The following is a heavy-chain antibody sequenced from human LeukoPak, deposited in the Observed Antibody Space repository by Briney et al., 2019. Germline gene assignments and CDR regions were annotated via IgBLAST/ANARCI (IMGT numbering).Heavy chain of an antibody. Sequence: YFMSWVRQPPGKGLEWIGYIYYSGSTYYNPSLKSRVTISVDTSKNQFSLKLSSVTAADTAVYYCAREYGDDNWFDPWGQGTLVTVSS. CDR3: AREYGDDNWFDP. V-gene: IGHV4-30-4*08. D-gene: IGHD4-17*01. J-gene: IGHJ5*02. CDR1: YF. CDR2: IYYSGST.